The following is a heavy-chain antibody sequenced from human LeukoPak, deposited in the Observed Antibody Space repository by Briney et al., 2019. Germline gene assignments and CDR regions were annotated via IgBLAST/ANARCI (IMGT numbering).Heavy chain of an antibody. CDR3: ARDNDGSGSYSFGFDY. V-gene: IGHV3-11*04. J-gene: IGHJ4*02. Sequence: GGSLRLSCAASGFTFSDYYMSWIRQAPGKGLEWVSYISSSGSTIYYADSVKGRFTISRDNAKNSLYLQMNSLRAEDTAVYYCARDNDGSGSYSFGFDYWGQGTLVTVSS. D-gene: IGHD1-26*01. CDR1: GFTFSDYY. CDR2: ISSSGSTI.